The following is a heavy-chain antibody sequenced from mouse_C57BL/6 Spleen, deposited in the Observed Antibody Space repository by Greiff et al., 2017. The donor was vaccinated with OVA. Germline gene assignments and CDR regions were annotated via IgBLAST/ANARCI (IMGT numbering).Heavy chain of an antibody. CDR2: IWSGGST. Sequence: VKLMESGPGLVQPSQSLSITCTVSGFSFTSYGVHWVRQSPGKGLEWLGVIWSGGSTDYNAAFMSRLSISKDNSKSHVFFKMNSLQADDTAIYYCARTSYGSLSDYFDYWGQGTTLTVSS. CDR3: ARTSYGSLSDYFDY. V-gene: IGHV2-2*01. CDR1: GFSFTSYG. J-gene: IGHJ2*01. D-gene: IGHD1-1*01.